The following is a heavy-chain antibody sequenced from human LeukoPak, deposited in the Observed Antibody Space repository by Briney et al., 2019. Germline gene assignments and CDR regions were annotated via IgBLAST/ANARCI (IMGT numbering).Heavy chain of an antibody. CDR1: GFTVSSNY. CDR3: AKAPTKYSSSWGYFDY. Sequence: PGVSLRLSCAASGFTVSSNYMSWVRQAPGKGLEXXSVIYSGGSTYYADSVKGRFTISRDNSKNTLYLQMNSLRAEDTAVYYCAKAPTKYSSSWGYFDYWGQGTLVTVSS. D-gene: IGHD6-13*01. CDR2: IYSGGST. V-gene: IGHV3-53*05. J-gene: IGHJ4*02.